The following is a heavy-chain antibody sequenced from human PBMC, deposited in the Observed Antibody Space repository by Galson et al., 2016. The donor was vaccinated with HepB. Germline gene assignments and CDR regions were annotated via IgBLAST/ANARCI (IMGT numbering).Heavy chain of an antibody. V-gene: IGHV2-5*02. D-gene: IGHD3-22*01. CDR3: AHSGYYYDSSAHYYPHYFDS. CDR1: GFSLSTSGVG. CDR2: IYWADDK. J-gene: IGHJ4*02. Sequence: PALVKPTQTLTLTCTFSGFSLSTSGVGVGWIRQPPGKALEWLALIYWADDKRYSPSLQSRLTITKDTSQNQLVLTMTNMDPVDTATYYCAHSGYYYDSSAHYYPHYFDSWGQGTLVTVSS.